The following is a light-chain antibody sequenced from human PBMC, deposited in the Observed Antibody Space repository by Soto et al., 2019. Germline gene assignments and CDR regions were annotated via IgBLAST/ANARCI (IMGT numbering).Light chain of an antibody. Sequence: QPVLTQPPSASGTPGQTVTISCSGSSSNIGGNTVNWYQQLPGTTPKLLMYSTDQRPSGVPGRFSGSKSGTSASLAISGLQSEDEADYYCTSWDDSLNGYVFGTGTKLTVL. CDR3: TSWDDSLNGYV. J-gene: IGLJ1*01. CDR1: SSNIGGNT. CDR2: STD. V-gene: IGLV1-44*01.